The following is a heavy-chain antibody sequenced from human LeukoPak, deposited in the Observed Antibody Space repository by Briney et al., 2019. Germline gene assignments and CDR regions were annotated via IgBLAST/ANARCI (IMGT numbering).Heavy chain of an antibody. CDR1: GYTFTGYY. V-gene: IGHV1-2*02. CDR2: INPNSGGT. Sequence: ASVKVSCKASGYTFTGYYMHWVRQAPGQGLEWMGWINPNSGGTNYAQKFQGRVTMTRDTSISTAYMELSRLRSDDTAVYYCAREGYCSSTSCVDWFDPWGQGTLVTVSS. D-gene: IGHD2-2*01. CDR3: AREGYCSSTSCVDWFDP. J-gene: IGHJ5*02.